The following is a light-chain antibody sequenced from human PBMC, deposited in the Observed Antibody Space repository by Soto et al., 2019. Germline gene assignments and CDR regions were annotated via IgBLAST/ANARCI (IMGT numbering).Light chain of an antibody. V-gene: IGKV1-5*03. Sequence: DIQMTQSPSTLSSSVGDRVTITCRASQSINNWLAWYQQRPGKAPKLLIYKASSLETGVPSRVSGSGSGTEFTLTISSLQPEDFATHYCQQYSSYPYTFGQGTKLEIK. CDR1: QSINNW. CDR3: QQYSSYPYT. J-gene: IGKJ2*01. CDR2: KAS.